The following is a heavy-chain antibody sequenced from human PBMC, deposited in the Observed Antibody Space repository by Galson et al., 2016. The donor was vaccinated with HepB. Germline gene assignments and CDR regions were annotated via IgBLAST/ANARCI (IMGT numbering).Heavy chain of an antibody. CDR3: ASLQGYGDHGAYRYYSKDV. V-gene: IGHV3-30-3*01. Sequence: SLRLSCAASGFTFSRNAFHWVRQAPGKGLEWVAVISYDGNNKKYLDSVKGRFTISRDNSYNTVYLQMNSLRADDTAVYYCASLQGYGDHGAYRYYSKDVWGQGTTVTVSS. CDR2: ISYDGNNK. J-gene: IGHJ6*02. D-gene: IGHD4-17*01. CDR1: GFTFSRNA.